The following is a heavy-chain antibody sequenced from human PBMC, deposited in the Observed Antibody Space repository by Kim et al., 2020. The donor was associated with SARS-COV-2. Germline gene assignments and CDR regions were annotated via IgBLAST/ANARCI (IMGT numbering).Heavy chain of an antibody. V-gene: IGHV3-48*02. Sequence: GGSLRLSCAASGFTFSSYSMNWVRQAPGKGLEWVSYISSSSSTIYYADSVKGRFTISRDNAKNSLYLQMNSLRDEDTAVYYCAREGSSGWYRGRGYYYGIDVWGQGTTLTVSS. CDR2: ISSSSSTI. CDR3: AREGSSGWYRGRGYYYGIDV. D-gene: IGHD6-19*01. CDR1: GFTFSSYS. J-gene: IGHJ6*02.